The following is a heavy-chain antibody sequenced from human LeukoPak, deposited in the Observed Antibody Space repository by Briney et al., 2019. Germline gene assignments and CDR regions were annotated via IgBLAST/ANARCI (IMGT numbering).Heavy chain of an antibody. CDR3: AREYNFWSGYHSYNWFDP. Sequence: GGSLRLSCAASGLIFNSYEMNWVRQAPGKGLEWVSYISSSGSPIYYADSVKGRFTISRDNAKNSLYLQMNSLSADDTAVYYCAREYNFWSGYHSYNWFDPWGQGTLVTVSS. CDR1: GLIFNSYE. J-gene: IGHJ5*02. CDR2: ISSSGSPI. V-gene: IGHV3-48*03. D-gene: IGHD3-3*01.